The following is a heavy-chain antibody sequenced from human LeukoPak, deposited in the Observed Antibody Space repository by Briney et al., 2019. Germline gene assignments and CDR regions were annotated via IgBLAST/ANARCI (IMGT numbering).Heavy chain of an antibody. CDR3: AKDHYYGDYVVDY. Sequence: GGSLRLSCAASGFTFSSYAMSWVGQARGKGREGVSAISGSGGSTYYADSVKGGFTISRDNSKKTLYMQMNRLRDGDTAVYYCAKDHYYGDYVVDYWGQGTLVTVSS. J-gene: IGHJ4*02. V-gene: IGHV3-23*01. CDR1: GFTFSSYA. CDR2: ISGSGGST. D-gene: IGHD4-17*01.